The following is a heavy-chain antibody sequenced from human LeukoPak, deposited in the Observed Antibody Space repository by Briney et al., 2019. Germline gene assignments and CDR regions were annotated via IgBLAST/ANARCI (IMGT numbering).Heavy chain of an antibody. V-gene: IGHV4-61*02. Sequence: PSETLSLTCTVSGGSIRGSTYYWSWIRQPAGKGLEWIGRIYTSGSTTYSPSLKSRVTISVDTSKNQFSLKLSSVTAADTAVYYCARHCSGGSCYLYWGQGTLVTVSS. J-gene: IGHJ4*02. CDR1: GGSIRGSTYY. CDR2: IYTSGST. D-gene: IGHD2-15*01. CDR3: ARHCSGGSCYLY.